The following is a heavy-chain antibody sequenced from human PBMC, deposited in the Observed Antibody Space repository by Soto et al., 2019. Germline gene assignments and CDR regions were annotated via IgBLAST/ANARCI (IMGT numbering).Heavy chain of an antibody. CDR3: AKDFPKVIILYYYYGMDV. J-gene: IGHJ6*02. D-gene: IGHD2-21*01. Sequence: GGSLRLSCAASGFTFSSYAMSWVRQAPGKGLEWVSAISGSGGSTYYADSVKGRFTISRDNSKNTLYLQMNSLRAEDTAVYYCAKDFPKVIILYYYYGMDVWGQGTTVTVS. CDR2: ISGSGGST. CDR1: GFTFSSYA. V-gene: IGHV3-23*01.